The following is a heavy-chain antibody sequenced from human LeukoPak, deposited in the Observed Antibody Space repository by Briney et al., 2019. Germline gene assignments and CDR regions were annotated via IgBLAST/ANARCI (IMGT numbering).Heavy chain of an antibody. D-gene: IGHD3-10*01. CDR1: GFTFSSYW. V-gene: IGHV3-74*01. J-gene: IGHJ4*02. CDR3: ATNYYGSGPDH. Sequence: GGSLRLSCAASGFTFSSYWMHWVRQATGKGLVWVSRIKSDGSSTTYADSVKGRFTISRDNAKNTLYLQMNSLRAEDTAVYYCATNYYGSGPDHWGQGTLVTVSS. CDR2: IKSDGSST.